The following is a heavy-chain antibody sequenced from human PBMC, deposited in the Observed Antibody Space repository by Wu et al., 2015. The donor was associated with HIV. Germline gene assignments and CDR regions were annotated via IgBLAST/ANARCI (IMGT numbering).Heavy chain of an antibody. J-gene: IGHJ6*02. CDR3: ARRPEPGLYYGMDV. D-gene: IGHD1-1*01. Sequence: QVHLEQSGAEVKRPGASVKVSCKLSGNSLNDVSIHWVRQAPGKGLEWMGGHDPEDLGTIYAQKFQGRVTMTEDTSTSTAYMELSSLRSEDTAVYYCARRPEPGLYYGMDVWGQGTTVTVSS. V-gene: IGHV1-24*01. CDR2: HDPEDLGT. CDR1: GNSLNDVS.